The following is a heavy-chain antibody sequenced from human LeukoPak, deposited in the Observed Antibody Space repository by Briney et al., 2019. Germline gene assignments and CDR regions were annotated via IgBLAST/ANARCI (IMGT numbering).Heavy chain of an antibody. CDR3: ARAHDYGDYKKWFDP. J-gene: IGHJ5*02. Sequence: SRTLSLTCTVSGGSIRSDHWSWIRQPPGKGLEFIGYIDNSGTTDYNPSLKSRVTISVDTSKTQFSLTLRSVTAADTAVYYCARAHDYGDYKKWFDPWGQGTLVTVSS. V-gene: IGHV4-59*01. D-gene: IGHD4-17*01. CDR1: GGSIRSDH. CDR2: IDNSGTT.